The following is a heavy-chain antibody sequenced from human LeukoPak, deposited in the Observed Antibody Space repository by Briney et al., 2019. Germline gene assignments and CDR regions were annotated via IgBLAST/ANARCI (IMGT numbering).Heavy chain of an antibody. D-gene: IGHD1-14*01. CDR2: IKKDGSET. CDR1: GFTVSNNY. J-gene: IGHJ5*02. CDR3: LQYNSENT. Sequence: GGSPRLSCAASGFTVSNNYMSWVRQAPGKGLEWVANIKKDGSETYYVDSVRGRFTVSRDNDKNSLYLEMNSLRDEDTAVYYCLQYNSENTWGQGTLVTVSS. V-gene: IGHV3-7*01.